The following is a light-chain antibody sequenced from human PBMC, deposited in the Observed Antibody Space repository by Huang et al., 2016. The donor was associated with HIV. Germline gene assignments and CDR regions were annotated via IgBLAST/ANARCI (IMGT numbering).Light chain of an antibody. Sequence: EIVLTQSPGTLSLSPGERATLACWASQSVTSDYVAWYQHKHGQAPRLLIYGASIRATGIPDRFSGSWSGTYFTLTISRLEPGDFAVYYCQQYGSSLGTFGGGTKVEIK. CDR3: QQYGSSLGT. J-gene: IGKJ4*01. V-gene: IGKV3-20*01. CDR2: GAS. CDR1: QSVTSDY.